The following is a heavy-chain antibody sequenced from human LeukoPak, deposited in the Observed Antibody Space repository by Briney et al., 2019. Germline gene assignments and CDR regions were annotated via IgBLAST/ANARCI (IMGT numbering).Heavy chain of an antibody. J-gene: IGHJ4*02. CDR1: GFTFSSYN. D-gene: IGHD3-10*01. V-gene: IGHV3-23*01. CDR3: AKGYYGSGSYGWFDY. Sequence: GGSLRLSCAASGFTFSSYNMNWVRQAPGKRLEWVSQVTGSSSKYYADSVKGRFTISRDNSKNTLFLHMNSLRAEDTAVYSCAKGYYGSGSYGWFDYWGQGTLVTVSS. CDR2: VTGSSSK.